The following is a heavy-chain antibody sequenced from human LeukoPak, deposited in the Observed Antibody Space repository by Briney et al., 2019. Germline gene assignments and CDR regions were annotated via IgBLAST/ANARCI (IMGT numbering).Heavy chain of an antibody. Sequence: GGSLRLSCAASGFTFSSYAMHWVRQAPGKGLEWVAVISYDGSNKYYADSVKGRFTISRDNSKNSLYLQINSLRAEDTALYYCARDQDFYAMDVWGQGTTVTVSS. CDR1: GFTFSSYA. V-gene: IGHV3-30-3*01. CDR3: ARDQDFYAMDV. CDR2: ISYDGSNK. J-gene: IGHJ6*02.